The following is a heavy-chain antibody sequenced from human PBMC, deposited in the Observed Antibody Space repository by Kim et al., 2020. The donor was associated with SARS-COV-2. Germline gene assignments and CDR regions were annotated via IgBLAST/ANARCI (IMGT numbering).Heavy chain of an antibody. CDR1: GGSISSSSYY. CDR2: IYYSGST. D-gene: IGHD2-15*01. Sequence: SETLSLTCTVSGGSISSSSYYWGWIRQPPGKGLEWIGSIYYSGSTYYNPSLKSRVTISVDTSKNQFSLKLSSVTAADTAVYYCASPYCSGGSCYSGVVYWGQGTLVTVSS. J-gene: IGHJ4*02. CDR3: ASPYCSGGSCYSGVVY. V-gene: IGHV4-39*01.